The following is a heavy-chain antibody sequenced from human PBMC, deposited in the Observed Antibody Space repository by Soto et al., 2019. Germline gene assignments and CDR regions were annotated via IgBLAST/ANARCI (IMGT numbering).Heavy chain of an antibody. CDR2: IYSGGNT. CDR1: GFTVSSNY. J-gene: IGHJ4*02. Sequence: EVQLVESGGGLVQPGGSLRLSCAASGFTVSSNYMSWVRQAPGKGLEWVSVIYSGGNTYYADSVKGRFTISRDISKITLYLQMNSLRAEDTAVYYCARSGPYGDYDYWGQGTLVTVSS. CDR3: ARSGPYGDYDY. D-gene: IGHD4-17*01. V-gene: IGHV3-66*01.